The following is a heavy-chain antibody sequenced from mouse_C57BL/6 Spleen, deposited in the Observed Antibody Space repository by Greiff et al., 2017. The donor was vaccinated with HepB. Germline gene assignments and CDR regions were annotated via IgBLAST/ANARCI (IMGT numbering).Heavy chain of an antibody. CDR2: IYPRSGNT. CDR1: GYTFTSYG. V-gene: IGHV1-81*01. Sequence: VQLQQSGAELARPGASVKLSCKASGYTFTSYGISWVKQRTGQGLEWIGEIYPRSGNTYYNEKFKGKATLTADKSSSTAYMELRSLTSEDSAVYFCARSWGDYYGSTYFDYWGQGTTLTVSS. J-gene: IGHJ2*01. CDR3: ARSWGDYYGSTYFDY. D-gene: IGHD1-1*01.